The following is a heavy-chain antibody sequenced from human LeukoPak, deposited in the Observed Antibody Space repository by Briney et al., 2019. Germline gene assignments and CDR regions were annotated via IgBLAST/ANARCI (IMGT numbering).Heavy chain of an antibody. CDR2: IYTSGST. CDR3: ARDLTTVTTLPAFDL. CDR1: GGSIGSYY. V-gene: IGHV4-4*07. D-gene: IGHD4-4*01. J-gene: IGHJ2*01. Sequence: PSETLSLTCTVSGGSIGSYYWSWIRQPAGKGPEWIGRIYTSGSTNYNPSLKSRVTMSVDTSKNQFSLKLSSVTAADTAVYYCARDLTTVTTLPAFDLWGRGTLVTVSS.